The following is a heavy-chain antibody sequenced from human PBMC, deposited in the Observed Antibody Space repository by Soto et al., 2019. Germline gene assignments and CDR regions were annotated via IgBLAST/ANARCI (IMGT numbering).Heavy chain of an antibody. CDR1: GLTISNAW. CDR2: IKTHTEGGTT. D-gene: IGHD2-15*01. CDR3: TPVSVEEV. Sequence: EVQLVESVGGFIYPGVSLRLSCAASGLTISNAWMNWVRQAPGTGLEWVGRIKTHTEGGTTDYAAAVKGRYTVSRDDSKNPLYLQMNSLTTEDTAVYYWTPVSVEEVWGQGTTVTVSS. J-gene: IGHJ6*02. V-gene: IGHV3-15*07.